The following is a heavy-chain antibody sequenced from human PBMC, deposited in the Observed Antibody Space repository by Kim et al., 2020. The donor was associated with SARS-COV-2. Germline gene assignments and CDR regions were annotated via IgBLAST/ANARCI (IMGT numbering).Heavy chain of an antibody. J-gene: IGHJ5*02. CDR2: INAGNGNT. Sequence: ASVKVSCKASGYTFTSYAMHWVRQAPGQRLEWMGWINAGNGNTKYSQKFQGRVTITRDTSASTAYMELSSLRSEDTAVYYCARGYQLLYTPPNWFDPWGQGTLVTVSS. V-gene: IGHV1-3*01. CDR1: GYTFTSYA. CDR3: ARGYQLLYTPPNWFDP. D-gene: IGHD2-2*02.